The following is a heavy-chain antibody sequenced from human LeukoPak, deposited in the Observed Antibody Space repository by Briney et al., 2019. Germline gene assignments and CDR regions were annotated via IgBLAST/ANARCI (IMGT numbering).Heavy chain of an antibody. Sequence: SVKVSCKGSGGTFSSYTICWVRQAPGQGLEWMGRIIPILGIANYAQKFQGRVTITADKSTSTAYMELSSLRSEDTAVYYCARSNCGFGVLDGAFDIWGQGTMVTVSS. CDR3: ARSNCGFGVLDGAFDI. J-gene: IGHJ3*02. D-gene: IGHD3-16*02. V-gene: IGHV1-69*02. CDR1: GGTFSSYT. CDR2: IIPILGIA.